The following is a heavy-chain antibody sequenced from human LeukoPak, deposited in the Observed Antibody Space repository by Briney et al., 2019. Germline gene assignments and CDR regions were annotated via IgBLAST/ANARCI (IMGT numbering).Heavy chain of an antibody. J-gene: IGHJ4*02. CDR2: ISGSGAST. V-gene: IGHV3-23*01. D-gene: IGHD3-9*01. CDR1: GFTSSSYA. Sequence: GGSLRLSCAASGFTSSSYAMSWVRQAPGKGLEWVSTISGSGASTYYADSVKGRFTISRDNSKNTLYLQMNSLRAEDTALYYCAKDPDYDILTGTTFDYWGQGTLVTVSS. CDR3: AKDPDYDILTGTTFDY.